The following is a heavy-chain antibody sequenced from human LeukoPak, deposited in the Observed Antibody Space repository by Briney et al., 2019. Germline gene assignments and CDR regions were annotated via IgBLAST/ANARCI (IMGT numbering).Heavy chain of an antibody. V-gene: IGHV1-69*13. J-gene: IGHJ5*02. CDR3: ARDVNYGDYVGNWFDP. D-gene: IGHD4-17*01. Sequence: SVKVSCKASGGTFSSYAISWVRQAPGQGLEWMGGTIPIFGTANYAQKFQGRVTITADESTSTAYMELSSLRSEDTAVYYCARDVNYGDYVGNWFDPWGQGTLVTVSS. CDR1: GGTFSSYA. CDR2: TIPIFGTA.